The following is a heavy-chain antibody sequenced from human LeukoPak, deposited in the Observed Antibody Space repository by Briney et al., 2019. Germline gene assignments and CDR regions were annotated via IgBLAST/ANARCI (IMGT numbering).Heavy chain of an antibody. CDR2: ISSNGGST. D-gene: IGHD6-6*01. CDR3: ARDIAARPGGGLGARVFDI. V-gene: IGHV3-64*01. Sequence: GGSLRLSCAASGFTFSSYAMHWVRQAPGKGLEYVSAISSNGGSTYYANSVKGRFTISRDNSKNTLYLQMGSLRAEDMAVYYCARDIAARPGGGLGARVFDIWGQGTMVTVSS. J-gene: IGHJ3*02. CDR1: GFTFSSYA.